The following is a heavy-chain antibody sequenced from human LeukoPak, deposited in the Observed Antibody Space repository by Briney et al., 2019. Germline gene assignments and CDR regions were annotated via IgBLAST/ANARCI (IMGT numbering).Heavy chain of an antibody. V-gene: IGHV5-51*01. CDR3: ARSITTDGYAY. CDR1: GYRFTSYW. CDR2: IYPGDFDT. Sequence: GESLKISCKGSGYRFTSYWISWVRQMPGKGLEWMGIIYPGDFDTRYSPSFQGQVTISVDKSISTAYLQWSSLKASDTAMYYCARSITTDGYAYWGQGTLVTVSS. J-gene: IGHJ4*02. D-gene: IGHD4-11*01.